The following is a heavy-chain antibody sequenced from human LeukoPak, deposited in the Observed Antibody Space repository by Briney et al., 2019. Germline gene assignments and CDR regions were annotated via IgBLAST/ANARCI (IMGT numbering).Heavy chain of an antibody. CDR1: GFTFSSYG. J-gene: IGHJ5*02. V-gene: IGHV3-30*18. CDR3: AKSLMGCRSTSCYVGWFDP. D-gene: IGHD2-2*01. Sequence: PGGSLRPSCAASGFTFSSYGMHWVRQAPGKGLEWVAVISYDGSNKYYADSVKGRFTISRDNSKNTLYLQMNSLRAEDTAVYYCAKSLMGCRSTSCYVGWFDPWGQGTLVTVSS. CDR2: ISYDGSNK.